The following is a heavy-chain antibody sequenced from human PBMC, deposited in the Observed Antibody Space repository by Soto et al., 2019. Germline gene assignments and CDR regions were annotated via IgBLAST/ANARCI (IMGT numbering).Heavy chain of an antibody. V-gene: IGHV3-30-3*01. CDR3: ARDRSIAAGDPFDY. J-gene: IGHJ4*02. Sequence: GGSLRLSCAASGFTFSSYAMHWVRHAPGKGLEWVSVISYDGSNKYYADSVKGRFTISRDNSKNTLYLQMNSLRAEDTAVYYCARDRSIAAGDPFDYWGQGTLVTVSS. CDR1: GFTFSSYA. D-gene: IGHD6-13*01. CDR2: ISYDGSNK.